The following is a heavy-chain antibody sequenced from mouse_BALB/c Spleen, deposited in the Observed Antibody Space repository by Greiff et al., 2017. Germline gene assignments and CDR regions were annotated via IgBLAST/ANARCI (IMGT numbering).Heavy chain of an antibody. CDR2: ISYSGST. CDR3: ARYASYGYVRFAY. V-gene: IGHV3-8*02. D-gene: IGHD1-2*01. Sequence: DVHLVESGPSLVKPSQTLSLTCSVTGDSITSGYWNWIRKFPGNKLEYMGYISYSGSTYYNPSLKSRISITRDTSKNQYYLQLNSATTEDTATYYCARYASYGYVRFAYWGQGTLVTVSA. J-gene: IGHJ3*01. CDR1: GDSITSGY.